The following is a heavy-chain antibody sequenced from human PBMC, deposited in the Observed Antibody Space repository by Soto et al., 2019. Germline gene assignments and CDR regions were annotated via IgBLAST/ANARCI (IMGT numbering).Heavy chain of an antibody. CDR2: INPKSGGT. CDR3: ARDLAKGGGSAGFDY. D-gene: IGHD1-26*01. Sequence: ASVKVSCKASGYTFTVYYMHWVRQAPGQGLEWMGWINPKSGGTMYPQKFQGRVTMTWDTSISTAYMALTRLRSDDTAVYYCARDLAKGGGSAGFDYWVQGTLVTVSS. V-gene: IGHV1-2*02. J-gene: IGHJ4*02. CDR1: GYTFTVYY.